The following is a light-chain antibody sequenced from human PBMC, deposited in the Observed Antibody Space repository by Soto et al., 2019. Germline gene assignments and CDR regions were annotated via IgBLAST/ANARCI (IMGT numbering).Light chain of an antibody. CDR2: EVN. CDR3: LSYADTNNFV. J-gene: IGLJ1*01. V-gene: IGLV2-8*01. Sequence: QSVLTQPPSASGSPGQSVSISCSGGSSDVGGSKYVSWYQVKPGKAPRLIIYEVNRRPEGAPYRFSGSKSGNTASLTVSGLQAEDEGDYYCLSYADTNNFVFGSGTKVTVL. CDR1: SSDVGGSKY.